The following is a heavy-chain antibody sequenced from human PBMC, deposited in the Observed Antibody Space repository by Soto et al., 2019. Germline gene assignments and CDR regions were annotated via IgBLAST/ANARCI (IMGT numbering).Heavy chain of an antibody. Sequence: EVQLVESGGGLVQPGRSLRLSCTASGVTFDDYAMHWVRQAPGKGLEWVSGITWNSDNIGYADSVRGRFTISRDNARNSPYLQMNSLRAEYTALHFFGKGLSLAAIDYWGQGTLLTVSS. D-gene: IGHD6-13*01. V-gene: IGHV3-9*01. CDR2: ITWNSDNI. CDR3: GKGLSLAAIDY. J-gene: IGHJ4*02. CDR1: GVTFDDYA.